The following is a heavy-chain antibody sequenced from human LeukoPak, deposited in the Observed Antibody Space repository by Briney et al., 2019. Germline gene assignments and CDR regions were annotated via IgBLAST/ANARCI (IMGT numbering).Heavy chain of an antibody. J-gene: IGHJ4*02. Sequence: ASVKVSCKASGYIFTSYDINWVRQATGQGLEWMGWVNPNSGHTGYAQKFQGRVTMTRNTSISTAYMELSSLRSEDTAVFYCAKGAPGSYCSGGSCPYFDYWGRGTLVSVSS. CDR2: VNPNSGHT. CDR3: AKGAPGSYCSGGSCPYFDY. D-gene: IGHD2-15*01. V-gene: IGHV1-8*01. CDR1: GYIFTSYD.